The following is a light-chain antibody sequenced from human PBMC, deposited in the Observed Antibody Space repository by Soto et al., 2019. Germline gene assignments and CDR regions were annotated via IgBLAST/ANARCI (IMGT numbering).Light chain of an antibody. CDR3: QQYNNWPPLT. CDR1: QSVSSN. V-gene: IGKV3-15*01. CDR2: GAS. Sequence: EIVRTQSPAPLSVSPGERATLSCRASQSVSSNLAWYQQKPGQAPRLLIYGASTRATGIPARFSGSGSGTEFTLTISSLQSEDFAVYYCQQYNNWPPLTFGPRTMVDIK. J-gene: IGKJ3*01.